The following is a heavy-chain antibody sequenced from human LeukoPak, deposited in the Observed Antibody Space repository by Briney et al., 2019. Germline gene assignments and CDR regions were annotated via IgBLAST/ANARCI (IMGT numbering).Heavy chain of an antibody. V-gene: IGHV4-34*01. Sequence: KTSETLSLTCAVYGGSFSGYYWSWIRQPPGKGLEWIGEISHSGSTNYNPSFKSRVTISVDTSKNQFYLKLSSVTAAATAVYYCASLTDYGDYAGFDYWGQGTLVTVSS. CDR3: ASLTDYGDYAGFDY. J-gene: IGHJ4*02. CDR2: ISHSGST. D-gene: IGHD4-17*01. CDR1: GGSFSGYY.